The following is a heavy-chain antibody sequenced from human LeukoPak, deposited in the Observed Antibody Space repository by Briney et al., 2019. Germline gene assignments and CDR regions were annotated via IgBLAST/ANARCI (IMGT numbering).Heavy chain of an antibody. CDR3: AREKYYDSSGYYYIDAFDI. CDR2: IKQDGSEK. J-gene: IGHJ3*02. CDR1: GFTFSSYW. Sequence: GRSLRLSCAASGFTFSSYWMSWVRQAPGKGLEWVANIKQDGSEKYYVDSVKGRFTISRDNAKNSLYLQMNSLRAEDTAVYYCAREKYYDSSGYYYIDAFDIWGQGTMVTVSS. V-gene: IGHV3-7*05. D-gene: IGHD3-22*01.